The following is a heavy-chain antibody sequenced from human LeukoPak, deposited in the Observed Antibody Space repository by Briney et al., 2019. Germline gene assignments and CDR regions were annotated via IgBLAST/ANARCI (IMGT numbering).Heavy chain of an antibody. CDR2: NYHSGSA. J-gene: IGHJ5*02. CDR1: GYSISSGYQ. CDR3: ARDPRWLTPDCTSTSCYENYFDP. V-gene: IGHV4-38-2*02. Sequence: SETLSLTCGVSGYSISSGYQWAWIRQSPGKGLEWIGSNYHSGSAHYNPSLKSRVTISVETSKNQFSLNMYSVTAADTAVYYCARDPRWLTPDCTSTSCYENYFDPWGQGTLVTVSS. D-gene: IGHD2-2*01.